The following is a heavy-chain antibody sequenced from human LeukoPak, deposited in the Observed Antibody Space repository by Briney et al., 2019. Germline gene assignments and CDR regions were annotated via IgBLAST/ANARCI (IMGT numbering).Heavy chain of an antibody. CDR1: GFTFSDYY. Sequence: GGSLRLSCAASGFTFSDYYMTWIRQAPGKGLEWVSYISSRSGSSIYYADSVKGRFTISRDNAKNSLYLQMNSLRAEDTAVYYCAREVRYYYDRVALARSGFDYWGQGTLVTVSS. CDR3: AREVRYYYDRVALARSGFDY. J-gene: IGHJ4*02. CDR2: ISSRSGSSI. D-gene: IGHD3-22*01. V-gene: IGHV3-11*04.